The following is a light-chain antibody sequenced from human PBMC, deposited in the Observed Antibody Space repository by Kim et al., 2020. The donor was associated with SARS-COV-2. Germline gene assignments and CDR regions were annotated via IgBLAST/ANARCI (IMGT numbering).Light chain of an antibody. J-gene: IGLJ1*01. CDR2: QDN. V-gene: IGLV3-1*01. Sequence: SPGQTACITGSGYTLGNKYVSSSQRKPGQTPVVVIYQDNQRPSGIPERVSGSTTGNTATLTIGGAQGMDEADYYCQAWDSSTHNYVFGAGTKVTVL. CDR1: TLGNKY. CDR3: QAWDSSTHNYV.